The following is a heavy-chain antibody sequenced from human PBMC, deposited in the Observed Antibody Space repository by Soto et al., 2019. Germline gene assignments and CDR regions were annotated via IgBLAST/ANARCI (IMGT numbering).Heavy chain of an antibody. Sequence: GGSPRLSCAASGVTFSSYSMNWVRQAPGKGLEWVSSISSSSSYIYYADSVKGRFTISRDNAKNSLYLQMNSLRAEDTAVYYCASSLSNYDFWSGYDHYWGQGTLVTVSS. CDR3: ASSLSNYDFWSGYDHY. D-gene: IGHD3-3*01. CDR2: ISSSSSYI. V-gene: IGHV3-21*01. CDR1: GVTFSSYS. J-gene: IGHJ4*02.